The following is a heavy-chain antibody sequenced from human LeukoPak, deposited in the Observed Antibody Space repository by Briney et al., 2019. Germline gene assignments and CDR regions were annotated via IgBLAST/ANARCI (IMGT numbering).Heavy chain of an antibody. CDR2: ISPYNGNT. Sequence: GASVKVSCKASGYTFHSHGISWVRRAPGQGLEWMGWISPYNGNTNYAQKLQGRVTMTTDTSTSTAYMELGSLTSDDTAVYYCARDREQWLVSGGDYWGQGTLVTVSS. J-gene: IGHJ4*02. V-gene: IGHV1-18*01. CDR3: ARDREQWLVSGGDY. D-gene: IGHD6-19*01. CDR1: GYTFHSHG.